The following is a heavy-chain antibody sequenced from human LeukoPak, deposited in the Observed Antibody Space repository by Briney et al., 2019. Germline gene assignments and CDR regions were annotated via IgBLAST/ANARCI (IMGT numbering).Heavy chain of an antibody. CDR3: TTVNY. CDR1: GFTFDNAW. Sequence: PGGSLRLSCAASGFTFDNAWMNWVRQAPGKGLEWVGRTKSKTDGGTIAYAAPVKGRFTISRDDSKSTLYLQTNSLKTEDTAVYYCTTVNYWGQGTLVTVSS. J-gene: IGHJ4*02. V-gene: IGHV3-15*01. CDR2: TKSKTDGGTI.